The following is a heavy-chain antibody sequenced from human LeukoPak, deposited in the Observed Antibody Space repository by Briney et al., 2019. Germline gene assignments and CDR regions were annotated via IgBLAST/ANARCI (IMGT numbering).Heavy chain of an antibody. V-gene: IGHV4-34*01. J-gene: IGHJ5*02. CDR1: GGSFSGYY. CDR3: ARLLTFFGVVSFFDP. Sequence: RSSETLSLTCAVYGGSFSGYYWSWIRQPPGKGLEWIREINHSGSTNYNPSLKSRVTISVDTSKNQFSLKLSSVTAADTAVYYCARLLTFFGVVSFFDPWGQGTLVTVSS. D-gene: IGHD3-3*01. CDR2: INHSGST.